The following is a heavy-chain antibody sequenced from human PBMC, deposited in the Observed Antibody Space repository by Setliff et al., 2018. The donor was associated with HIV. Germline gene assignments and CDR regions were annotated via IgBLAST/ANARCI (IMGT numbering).Heavy chain of an antibody. V-gene: IGHV1-46*01. CDR2: VNPTSGST. J-gene: IGHJ4*02. D-gene: IGHD6-19*01. CDR3: ARGREKQWPVLADCLFDF. CDR1: RYTFTGHY. Sequence: ASVKVSCKASRYTFTGHYMHWVRQAPGQGLEWVGIVNPTSGSTTYAQTFQGRVTMTGDTYTSTVYMEVSSLRSEDTAVYYCARGREKQWPVLADCLFDFWGQGTLVTVSS.